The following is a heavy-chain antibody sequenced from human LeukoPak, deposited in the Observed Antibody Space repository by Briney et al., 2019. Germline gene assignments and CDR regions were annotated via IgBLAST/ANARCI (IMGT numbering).Heavy chain of an antibody. Sequence: ASVKVSCKASGYTFTGYYMHWVRQAPGQGLEWMGWINPNSGGTNYAQKFQGRVTMTRDTSISTAYMELSRLRSDDTAVYYCARVREYDSSGYPIYVDYWGQGTLVTVSS. CDR2: INPNSGGT. V-gene: IGHV1-2*02. CDR1: GYTFTGYY. J-gene: IGHJ4*02. CDR3: ARVREYDSSGYPIYVDY. D-gene: IGHD3-22*01.